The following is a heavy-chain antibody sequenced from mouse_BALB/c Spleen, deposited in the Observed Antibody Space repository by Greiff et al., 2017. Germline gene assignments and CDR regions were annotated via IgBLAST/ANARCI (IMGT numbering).Heavy chain of an antibody. CDR3: ARNGDGYYPWFAY. V-gene: IGHV2-2*02. CDR1: GFSLTSYG. CDR2: IWSGGST. J-gene: IGHJ3*01. Sequence: QVQLKQSGPGLVQPSQSLSITCTVSGFSLTSYGVHWVRQSPGKGLEWLGVIWSGGSTDYNAAFISRLSISKDNSKSQVFFKMNSLQANDTAIYYCARNGDGYYPWFAYWGQGTLVTVSA. D-gene: IGHD2-3*01.